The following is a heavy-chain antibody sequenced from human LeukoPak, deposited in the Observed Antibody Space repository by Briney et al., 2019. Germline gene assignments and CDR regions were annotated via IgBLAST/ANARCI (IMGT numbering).Heavy chain of an antibody. CDR2: ISYDGSNK. CDR3: ANLPSGWVRGVIGWFDP. Sequence: PGGTLRLSCAASGFTFSSYAMHWVRQAPGKGLEWVAVISYDGSNKYYADSVKGRFTISRENSKNTLYLQMNSLRAEDTAVYYCANLPSGWVRGVIGWFDPWGQGTLVTVSS. D-gene: IGHD3-10*01. CDR1: GFTFSSYA. V-gene: IGHV3-30*04. J-gene: IGHJ5*02.